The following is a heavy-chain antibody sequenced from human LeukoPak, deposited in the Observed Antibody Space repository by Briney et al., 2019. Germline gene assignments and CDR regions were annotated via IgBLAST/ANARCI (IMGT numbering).Heavy chain of an antibody. D-gene: IGHD3-22*01. V-gene: IGHV4-4*02. CDR2: IYHSGST. CDR3: ARGGRPMDYYDSSGSQFDY. CDR1: GGSISSSNW. Sequence: SGTLSLTCAVSGGSISSSNWWSWVRQPPGKGLEWNGEIYHSGSTNYNPSLKSRVTISVDKSKNQFSLKLSSVTAADTAVYYCARGGRPMDYYDSSGSQFDYWGQGTLVTVSS. J-gene: IGHJ4*02.